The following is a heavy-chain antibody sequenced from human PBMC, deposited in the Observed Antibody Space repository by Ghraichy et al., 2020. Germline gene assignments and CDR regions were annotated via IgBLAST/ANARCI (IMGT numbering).Heavy chain of an antibody. J-gene: IGHJ3*02. Sequence: SETLSLTCTVSGGSISSYYWSWIRQPPGKGLEWIGYIYYSGSTNYNPSLKSRVTISVDTSKNQFSLKLSSVTAADTAVYYCARDSRPTYYYDSSGYYLDAFDIWGQGTMVTVSS. CDR2: IYYSGST. D-gene: IGHD3-22*01. CDR1: GGSISSYY. CDR3: ARDSRPTYYYDSSGYYLDAFDI. V-gene: IGHV4-59*01.